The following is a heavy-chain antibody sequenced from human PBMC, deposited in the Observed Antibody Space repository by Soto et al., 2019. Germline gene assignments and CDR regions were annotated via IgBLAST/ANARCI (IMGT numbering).Heavy chain of an antibody. CDR2: INNHGGRT. D-gene: IGHD2-8*01. CDR1: GFTFSTYA. CDR3: ARDRCPNSGCYAPSEY. Sequence: EVQLVESGGGLVQPGGSLRLSCAASGFTFSTYAMHWVRQAPGKGLEYVSVINNHGGRTYYANSVKGRFSISRDNSKNTLYLQMGSLRAEDLGVYYCARDRCPNSGCYAPSEYWGPGTLVTVSS. V-gene: IGHV3-64*01. J-gene: IGHJ4*02.